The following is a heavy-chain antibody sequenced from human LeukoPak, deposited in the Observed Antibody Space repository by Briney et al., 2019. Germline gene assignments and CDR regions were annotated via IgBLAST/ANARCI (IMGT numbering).Heavy chain of an antibody. CDR3: ARGSGSTRGGYSGYDLDY. V-gene: IGHV1-8*03. D-gene: IGHD5-12*01. CDR1: GYTFTSYD. CDR2: MNPNSGNT. Sequence: GASVKVSCKASGYTFTSYDINWVRQATGQGLEWMGWMNPNSGNTGYAQKFQGRVTITRNTSISTAYMELSSLRSEDTAVYYCARGSGSTRGGYSGYDLDYWGQGTLVTVSS. J-gene: IGHJ4*02.